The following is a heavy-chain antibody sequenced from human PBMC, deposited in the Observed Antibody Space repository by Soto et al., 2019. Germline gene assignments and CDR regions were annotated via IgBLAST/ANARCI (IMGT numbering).Heavy chain of an antibody. CDR1: GGSISSSSHY. Sequence: SETLSLTCTVSGGSISSSSHYWGWIRQPPGKGLEWIGSVSYSGSTYYNPSLESRVTISADTSKTRFSLKLSSVSAADTAVYYCARGHGGITVFGAPGHFDYWGQGPLVTVSS. J-gene: IGHJ4*02. CDR3: ARGHGGITVFGAPGHFDY. V-gene: IGHV4-39*01. D-gene: IGHD3-3*01. CDR2: VSYSGST.